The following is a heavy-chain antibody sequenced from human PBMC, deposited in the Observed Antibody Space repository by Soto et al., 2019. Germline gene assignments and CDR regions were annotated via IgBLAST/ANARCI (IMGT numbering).Heavy chain of an antibody. J-gene: IGHJ6*02. D-gene: IGHD3-10*01. CDR3: ARAGGMDV. V-gene: IGHV3-30-3*01. Sequence: GGSLRLSCAASGFTFSSYAMHWVRQAPGKGLEWVAVISYDGSNKYYADSVKGRFTISRDISKNTLYLQMNSLRAEDTAVYYCARAGGMDVWGQGTTVTVSS. CDR1: GFTFSSYA. CDR2: ISYDGSNK.